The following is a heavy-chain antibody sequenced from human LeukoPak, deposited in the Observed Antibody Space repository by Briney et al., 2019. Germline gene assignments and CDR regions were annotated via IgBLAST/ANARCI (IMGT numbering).Heavy chain of an antibody. V-gene: IGHV4-30-2*01. D-gene: IGHD4-23*01. CDR2: IYHSGST. CDR3: AIYGGKEGGGY. J-gene: IGHJ4*02. CDR1: GSSISSGGYY. Sequence: SETLSLTCTVSGSSISSGGYYWSWIRQPPGKGLEWIGYIYHSGSTYYNPSLKSRVTISVDRSKNQFSLKLSSVTAADTAVYYCAIYGGKEGGGYWGQGTLVTVSS.